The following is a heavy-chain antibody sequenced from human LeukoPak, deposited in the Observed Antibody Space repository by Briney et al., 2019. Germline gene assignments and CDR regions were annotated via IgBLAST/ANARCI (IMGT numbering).Heavy chain of an antibody. CDR1: GGSISSGDHY. D-gene: IGHD3-9*01. J-gene: IGHJ4*02. Sequence: SQTLSLTCTVSGGSISSGDHYWSWIRQPPGRGLEWIGYIYYSGSTYYNPSLKSRVTISVDTSKNQFSLKLSSVTAADTAVYYCARNDYYYHILTGYYGGTTFDYWGQGTLVAVSS. CDR2: IYYSGST. CDR3: ARNDYYYHILTGYYGGTTFDY. V-gene: IGHV4-30-4*01.